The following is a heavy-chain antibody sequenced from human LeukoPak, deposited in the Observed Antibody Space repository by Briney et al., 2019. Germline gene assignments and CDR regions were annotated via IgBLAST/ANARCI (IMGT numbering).Heavy chain of an antibody. J-gene: IGHJ4*02. CDR3: ARSEMATILGFDY. CDR2: IYSGGST. D-gene: IGHD5-24*01. CDR1: GFSFSVYW. V-gene: IGHV3-53*01. Sequence: GGSLRLSCAASGFSFSVYWMNWVRQAPGKGLEWVSVIYSGGSTYYADSVKGRFTISRDNSKNTLYLQMNSLRAEDTAVYYCARSEMATILGFDYWGQGTLVTVSS.